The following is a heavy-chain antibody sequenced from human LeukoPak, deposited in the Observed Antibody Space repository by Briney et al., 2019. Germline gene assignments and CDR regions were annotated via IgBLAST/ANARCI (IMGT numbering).Heavy chain of an antibody. J-gene: IGHJ3*02. D-gene: IGHD5-12*01. CDR3: ARHSRSGYGDYESAFDI. CDR2: FYYTGST. Sequence: SETLSLTCIVSGGSISSSGYYWDWIRQPPGKGLEWIGNFYYTGSTYYNPSLKSRITISVDTSKNQFSLKLRSVTAADTAVYYCARHSRSGYGDYESAFDIWGQGAMVTVSS. CDR1: GGSISSSGYY. V-gene: IGHV4-39*01.